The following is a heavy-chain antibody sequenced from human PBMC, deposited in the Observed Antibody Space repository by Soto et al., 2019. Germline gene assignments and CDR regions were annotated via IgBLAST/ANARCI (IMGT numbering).Heavy chain of an antibody. J-gene: IGHJ6*02. CDR3: ARFLSVDYQMHRYGLHV. V-gene: IGHV1-18*04. CDR1: GYTFTSYG. D-gene: IGHD2-2*01. Sequence: ASVKVSCKASGYTFTSYGISWVRQAPGQGLEWMGWISAYNGNTNYAQKLQGRVTMTTDTSTSTAYMELRSLRSDDTAVSYCARFLSVDYQMHRYGLHVWGQATKISDSS. CDR2: ISAYNGNT.